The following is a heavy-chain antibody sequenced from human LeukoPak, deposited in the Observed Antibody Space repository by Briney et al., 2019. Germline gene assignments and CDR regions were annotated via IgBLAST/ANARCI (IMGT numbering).Heavy chain of an antibody. CDR2: IKQDGSEK. CDR1: GFTFSSYW. Sequence: GGSLRLSCAASGFTFSSYWMSWVRQAPGKGLERVANIKQDGSEKYYVDSVKGRFTISRDNAKNSLYLQMNSLRAEDTAVYYCARDKDSSSWYVMSGWGQGTLVTVSS. D-gene: IGHD6-13*01. CDR3: ARDKDSSSWYVMSG. V-gene: IGHV3-7*01. J-gene: IGHJ4*02.